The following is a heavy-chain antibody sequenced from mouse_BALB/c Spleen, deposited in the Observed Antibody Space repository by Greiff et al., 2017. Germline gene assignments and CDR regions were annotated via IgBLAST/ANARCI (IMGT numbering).Heavy chain of an antibody. CDR3: AGTNGY. CDR1: GYTFTSYW. V-gene: IGHV1-87*01. Sequence: VQLQQSGAELARPGASVKLSCKASGYTFTSYWMQWVKQRPGQGLEWIGAIYPGDGDTRYTQKFKGKATLTADKSSSTAYMQLSSLASEDSAVYYCAGTNGYWGQGTTLTVSS. CDR2: IYPGDGDT. J-gene: IGHJ2*01. D-gene: IGHD3-1*01.